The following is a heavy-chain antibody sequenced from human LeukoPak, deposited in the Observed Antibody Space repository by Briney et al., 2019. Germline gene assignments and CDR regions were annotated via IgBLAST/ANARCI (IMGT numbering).Heavy chain of an antibody. V-gene: IGHV3-74*01. D-gene: IGHD3-16*01. CDR2: IKTDGSTT. CDR3: ATDTFGPNDC. CDR1: GFTFSRYW. Sequence: GGPLRLSCAASGFTFSRYWMHWVRQAPGKGLVWVSNIKTDGSTTNYADSVKGRFTISRDNAKNTLYLQMNGLRAEDTAVYYCATDTFGPNDCWGQGTLVTVSS. J-gene: IGHJ4*02.